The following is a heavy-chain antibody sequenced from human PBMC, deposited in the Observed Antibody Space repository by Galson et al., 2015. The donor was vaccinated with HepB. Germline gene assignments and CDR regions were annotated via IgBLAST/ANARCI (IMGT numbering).Heavy chain of an antibody. D-gene: IGHD3-22*01. CDR1: GGSISSYY. V-gene: IGHV4-59*01. J-gene: IGHJ3*02. CDR3: ARGLIGYPGAFDI. Sequence: ETLSLTCTVSGGSISSYYWSWIRQPPGKGLEWIGYIYYSGSTNYNPSLKSRVTISVDTSKNQFSLKLSSVTAADTAVYYCARGLIGYPGAFDIWGQGTMVTVSS. CDR2: IYYSGST.